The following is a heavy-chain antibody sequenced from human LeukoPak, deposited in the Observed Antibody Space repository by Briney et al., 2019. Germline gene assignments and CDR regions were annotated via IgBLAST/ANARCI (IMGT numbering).Heavy chain of an antibody. J-gene: IGHJ3*02. CDR1: GFTFSSYW. V-gene: IGHV3-7*03. Sequence: GGSLRLSCAASGFTFSSYWMSWVRQAPGKGLEWVANIKQDGSEKYYVDSVKGRFTISRDNAKNSLYLQMNSLRAEDTAVYYCAKTIVGGDWDAFDIWGQGTMVTVSS. CDR2: IKQDGSEK. CDR3: AKTIVGGDWDAFDI. D-gene: IGHD2-21*02.